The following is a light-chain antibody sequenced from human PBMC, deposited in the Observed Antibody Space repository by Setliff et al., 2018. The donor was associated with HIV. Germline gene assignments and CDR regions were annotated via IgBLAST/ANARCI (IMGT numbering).Light chain of an antibody. CDR2: DVS. CDR3: ASYRSPATYV. V-gene: IGLV2-14*03. CDR1: SSDVGGYDF. J-gene: IGLJ1*01. Sequence: QSALIQPASVSGSPGQSVTISCIGTSSDVGGYDFVSWYQQRPGKAPKLIIFDVSERPSGVSHRFSGSKSGNTASLTISELQTEDEADYFCASYRSPATYVFGIGTKVTVL.